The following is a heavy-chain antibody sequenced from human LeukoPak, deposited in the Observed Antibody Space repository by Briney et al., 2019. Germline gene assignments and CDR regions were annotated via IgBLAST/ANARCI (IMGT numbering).Heavy chain of an antibody. V-gene: IGHV3-30*02. CDR2: IRFDGSDK. D-gene: IGHD6-13*01. Sequence: GGSLRLSCAASGFTFTSYGMHWVRQAPGKGLEWVALIRFDGSDKYYAESVKGRFTISRDQSKNTLYLQMNSLRAEDTALYYCARGPWMAAGTLRPFDYWGQGTPVTVSS. CDR1: GFTFTSYG. J-gene: IGHJ4*02. CDR3: ARGPWMAAGTLRPFDY.